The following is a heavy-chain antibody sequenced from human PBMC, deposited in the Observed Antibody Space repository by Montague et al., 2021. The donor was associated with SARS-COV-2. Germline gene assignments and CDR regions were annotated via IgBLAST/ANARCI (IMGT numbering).Heavy chain of an antibody. J-gene: IGHJ6*02. D-gene: IGHD1-1*01. CDR1: GDSVSSNSAT. V-gene: IGHV6-1*01. CDR3: TSGREGNYNVMDV. Sequence: CAISGDSVSSNSATWNWVRQSPSRGREWLGRTYYSSKWYNDYAVXVRGRVTINPDTSKNQFSLQLNSVTPEDTAIYYCTSGREGNYNVMDVWGQGTTVTVSS. CDR2: TYYSSKWYN.